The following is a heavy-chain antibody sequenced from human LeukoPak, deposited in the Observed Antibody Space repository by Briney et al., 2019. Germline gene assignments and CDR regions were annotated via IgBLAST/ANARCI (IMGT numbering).Heavy chain of an antibody. CDR2: IYYSGST. V-gene: IGHV4-39*07. J-gene: IGHJ5*02. Sequence: SETLSLTCTVSGGSISSSSYYWGWRRQPPGKGLEGIGSIYYSGSTYYNPSLKSRVTISVDTSKNQFSLKLSSVTAADTAVYYCARADSSSWSYNWFDPWGQGTLVTVSS. CDR3: ARADSSSWSYNWFDP. D-gene: IGHD6-13*01. CDR1: GGSISSSSYY.